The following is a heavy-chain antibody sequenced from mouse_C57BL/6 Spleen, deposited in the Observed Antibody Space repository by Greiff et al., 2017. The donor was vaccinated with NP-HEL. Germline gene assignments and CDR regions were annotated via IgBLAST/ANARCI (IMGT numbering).Heavy chain of an antibody. J-gene: IGHJ2*01. CDR1: GYTFTGYW. Sequence: QVQLKQSGAELMKPGASVKLSCKATGYTFTGYWIEWVKQRPGHGLEWIGEILPGSGSTNYNEKFKGKATFTADTSSNTAYMQLSSLTTEDSAIYYCARRGCDYDGGYYFDYWGQGTTLTVSS. CDR3: ARRGCDYDGGYYFDY. D-gene: IGHD2-4*01. CDR2: ILPGSGST. V-gene: IGHV1-9*01.